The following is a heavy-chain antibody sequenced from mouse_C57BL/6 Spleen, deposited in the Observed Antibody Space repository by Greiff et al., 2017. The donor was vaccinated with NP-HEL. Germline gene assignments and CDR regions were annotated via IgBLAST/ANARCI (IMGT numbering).Heavy chain of an antibody. V-gene: IGHV1-59*01. D-gene: IGHD1-1*01. Sequence: QVQLQQPGAELVRPGTSVKLSCKASGYTFTSYWMHWVKQRPGQGLEWIGVIDPSDSYTNYNQKFKGKATLTVDTSSSTAYMQLSSLTSEDSAVYYCARFPYYYCSSYAMDYWGQGTSVTVSS. CDR1: GYTFTSYW. CDR3: ARFPYYYCSSYAMDY. CDR2: IDPSDSYT. J-gene: IGHJ4*01.